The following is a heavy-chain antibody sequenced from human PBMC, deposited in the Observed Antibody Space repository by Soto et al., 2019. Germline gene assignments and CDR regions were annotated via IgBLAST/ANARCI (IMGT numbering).Heavy chain of an antibody. D-gene: IGHD2-2*01. V-gene: IGHV1-2*04. CDR1: GYTFTGYY. J-gene: IGHJ6*02. CDR2: INPNSGDT. Sequence: ASVKVSCKASGYTFTGYYMHWVRQAPGQGLEWMGWINPNSGDTNYAQKFQGWVTMTRDTSISTAYMELSRLRSDDTAVYYCALGLVPAATTYYYYGMDVWGQGTTVTVSS. CDR3: ALGLVPAATTYYYYGMDV.